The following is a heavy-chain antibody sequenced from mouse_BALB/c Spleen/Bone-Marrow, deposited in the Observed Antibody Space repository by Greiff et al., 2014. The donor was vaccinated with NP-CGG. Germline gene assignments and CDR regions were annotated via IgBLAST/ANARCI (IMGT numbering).Heavy chain of an antibody. CDR2: IDPANGNT. J-gene: IGHJ4*01. CDR3: ARYYYAMDY. Sequence: VQLQQSGAELVKPGASVKLSCTASGFNIKDTYMNWVKQRPEQGLEWIGRIDPANGNTKYDPKFQGKATITADTSSNTAYLQLSSLTSEDTAVYYCARYYYAMDYWGQGTSVTVSS. CDR1: GFNIKDTY. V-gene: IGHV14-3*02.